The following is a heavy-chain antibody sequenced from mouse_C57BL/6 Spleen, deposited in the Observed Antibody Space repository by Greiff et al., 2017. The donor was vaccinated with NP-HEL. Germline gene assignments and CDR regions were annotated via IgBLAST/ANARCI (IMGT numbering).Heavy chain of an antibody. CDR1: GYTFTSYW. J-gene: IGHJ1*03. D-gene: IGHD3-2*02. V-gene: IGHV1-61*01. CDR2: IYPSDSET. CDR3: ARSGLWYFDV. Sequence: VQLQQSGAELVRPGSSVKLSCKASGYTFTSYWMDWVKQRPGQGLEWIGNIYPSDSETHYNQKFKDKATLTVDKSSSTAYMQLSSLTSEDSAVYYCARSGLWYFDVWGTGTTVTVSS.